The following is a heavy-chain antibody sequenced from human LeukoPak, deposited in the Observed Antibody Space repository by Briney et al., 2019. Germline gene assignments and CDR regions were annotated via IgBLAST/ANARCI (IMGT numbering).Heavy chain of an antibody. CDR2: IIPILGIA. Sequence: SVKVSCKASGGTFSSYTISWVRQAPGQGLEWMGRIIPILGIANYAQKFQGRVTITADKSTSTAYMELSSLRSEDTAVFYCARDHQVGHYYGSGTGGSWFDPWGQGTLVTVSS. V-gene: IGHV1-69*04. CDR3: ARDHQVGHYYGSGTGGSWFDP. D-gene: IGHD3-10*01. CDR1: GGTFSSYT. J-gene: IGHJ5*02.